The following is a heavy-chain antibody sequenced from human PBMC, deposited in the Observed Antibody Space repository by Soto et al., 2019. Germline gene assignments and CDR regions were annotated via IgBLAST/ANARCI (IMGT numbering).Heavy chain of an antibody. CDR3: ATQPKSGYDQPLPGASAFDI. CDR1: GYSFTSYW. Sequence: GESLKISCKGSGYSFTSYWIGWVRQMPGKGLEWMGIIYPGDSDTRYSPSFQGQVTISADKSISTAYLQWSSLKASDTAMYYCATQPKSGYDQPLPGASAFDIWGQGTMVTVSS. J-gene: IGHJ3*02. D-gene: IGHD5-12*01. CDR2: IYPGDSDT. V-gene: IGHV5-51*01.